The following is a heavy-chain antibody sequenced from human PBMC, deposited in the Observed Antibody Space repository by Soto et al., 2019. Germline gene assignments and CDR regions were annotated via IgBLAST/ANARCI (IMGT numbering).Heavy chain of an antibody. V-gene: IGHV3-48*02. Sequence: GGSQGLSCTSSAFPLSRSNMNLGRKAAGKGLEWVSYISRSSSSIYYADSVKGRFTISRDNAKDSLYLQMNSLTDEDTAVYYCAREGPSDYFFGMDVCVQGTTVTFSS. CDR1: AFPLSRSN. CDR3: AREGPSDYFFGMDV. J-gene: IGHJ6*02. CDR2: ISRSSSSI.